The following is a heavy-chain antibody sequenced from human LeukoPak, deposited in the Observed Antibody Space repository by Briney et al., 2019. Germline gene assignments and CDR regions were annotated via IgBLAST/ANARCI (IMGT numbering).Heavy chain of an antibody. J-gene: IGHJ4*02. CDR2: IYYSGST. D-gene: IGHD6-19*01. CDR3: ARHSFSSGWKSFDY. CDR1: GGSISSSSDY. V-gene: IGHV4-39*01. Sequence: SETLSLTCTVSGGSISSSSDYWGWIRQPPGKGLEWIGSIYYSGSTYYNPSLKSRVTISVDTSKNQFSLKLSSVTAAGTAVYSCARHSFSSGWKSFDYWGQGTLVTVSS.